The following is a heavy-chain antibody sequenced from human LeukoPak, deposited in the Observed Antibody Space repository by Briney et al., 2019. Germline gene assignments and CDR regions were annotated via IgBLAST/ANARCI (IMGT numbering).Heavy chain of an antibody. CDR2: IIPIFGTA. D-gene: IGHD3-9*01. Sequence: SVKVSCKASGGTFSSYAISWVRQAPGQGLEWMGGIIPIFGTANYAQKFQGRVTITTDESTSTAYMELSSLRSEDTAVYYCARINTISSHYWYFDLWGRGTLVTVSS. CDR3: ARINTISSHYWYFDL. CDR1: GGTFSSYA. J-gene: IGHJ2*01. V-gene: IGHV1-69*05.